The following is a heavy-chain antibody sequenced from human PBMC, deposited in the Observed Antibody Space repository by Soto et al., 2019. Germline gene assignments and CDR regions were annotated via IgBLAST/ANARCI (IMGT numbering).Heavy chain of an antibody. Sequence: QVQLVQSGAEVKKPGASVKVSCKASGYTFTSYGIIWVRQAPGQGLEWMGWISAYNGNTNYAQKLQGRATMTTNTSPSTAYVELRSLRSDDTAVYYCARDRGSYALDYWGQGTLVTVSS. CDR1: GYTFTSYG. D-gene: IGHD1-26*01. J-gene: IGHJ4*02. CDR2: ISAYNGNT. V-gene: IGHV1-18*01. CDR3: ARDRGSYALDY.